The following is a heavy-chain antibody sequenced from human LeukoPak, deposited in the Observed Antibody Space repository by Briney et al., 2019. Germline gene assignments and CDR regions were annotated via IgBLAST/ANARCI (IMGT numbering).Heavy chain of an antibody. V-gene: IGHV5-51*01. D-gene: IGHD3-22*01. CDR2: IYPGDSDA. J-gene: IGHJ6*03. CDR1: GYSFTSYW. Sequence: GESLKISCKGSGYSFTSYWVAWVRQMPGKGLEWMGTIYPGDSDARCSPSFQGQVTISADKSIRTAYLQWSSLKASDTAMYYCARQVGNYDSSGYGPSGYYYYYYMDVWGKGTTVTVSS. CDR3: ARQVGNYDSSGYGPSGYYYYYYMDV.